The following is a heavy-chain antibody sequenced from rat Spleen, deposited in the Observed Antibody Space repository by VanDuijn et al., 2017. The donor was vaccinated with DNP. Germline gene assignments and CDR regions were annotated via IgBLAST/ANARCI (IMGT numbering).Heavy chain of an antibody. CDR2: ISYEGSST. CDR1: GFTFSDYN. CDR3: ARIIATRGYYAMDA. Sequence: EVQLVESGGGLVQPGRSLKLSCAASGFTFSDYNMAWVRQAPKKGLEWVATISYEGSSTYYRESVKGRFTISRDHAKNTLYLQMDSLRSEDTATYYCARIIATRGYYAMDAWGQGTSVTVSS. V-gene: IGHV5-7*01. J-gene: IGHJ4*01. D-gene: IGHD3-6*01.